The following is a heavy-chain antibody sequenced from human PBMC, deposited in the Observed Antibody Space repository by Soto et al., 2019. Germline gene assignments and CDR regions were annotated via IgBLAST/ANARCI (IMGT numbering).Heavy chain of an antibody. Sequence: SETLSLTCAVYGGSFSDNYWSWIRQPPGKGLEWIGEINHSGSTNYNPSLKSRATISVDTSKSQFSLKLSSVTAADTAVYYCAREGVGDFWSGYYRYYYMGVWGKGTTVTVSS. CDR2: INHSGST. J-gene: IGHJ6*03. CDR3: AREGVGDFWSGYYRYYYMGV. V-gene: IGHV4-34*01. CDR1: GGSFSDNY. D-gene: IGHD3-3*01.